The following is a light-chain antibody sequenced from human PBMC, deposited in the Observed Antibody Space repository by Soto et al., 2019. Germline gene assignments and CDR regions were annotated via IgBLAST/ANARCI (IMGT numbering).Light chain of an antibody. CDR3: QQYSDWPIT. Sequence: EIVMTQSPATLSVSPGERATLSCRASQSVSSNLAWYQQKPGQAPRLLIYGASTRATVIPARFSGSASGTQCTLPISSLQSEDFAVYYRQQYSDWPITFGPGTKVDIK. CDR1: QSVSSN. J-gene: IGKJ3*01. V-gene: IGKV3-15*01. CDR2: GAS.